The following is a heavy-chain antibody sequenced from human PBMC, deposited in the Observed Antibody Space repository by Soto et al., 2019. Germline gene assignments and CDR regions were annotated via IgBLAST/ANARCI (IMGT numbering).Heavy chain of an antibody. J-gene: IGHJ6*03. Sequence: GGSLRLSCAASGFTFSSYGMHWVRQAPGKGLEWVAVIWYDGSNNYYADSVKGRFTISRDNSKNTLYLQMNSLRAEDTAVYYCARGGMTQFYYYYYMDVWGKGTTVTVSS. CDR3: ARGGMTQFYYYYYMDV. CDR1: GFTFSSYG. D-gene: IGHD3-10*01. V-gene: IGHV3-33*01. CDR2: IWYDGSNN.